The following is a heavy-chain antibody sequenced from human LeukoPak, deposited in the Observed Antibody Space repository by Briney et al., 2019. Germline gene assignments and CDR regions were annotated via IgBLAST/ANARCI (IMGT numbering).Heavy chain of an antibody. CDR3: AKEREYCSSGSYHYDLDV. D-gene: IGHD2-15*01. CDR2: IYYTGST. CDR1: GDSMKSYY. J-gene: IGHJ6*02. Sequence: PSETLSLTCTVSGDSMKSYYWTWIRQPPGKGLEWIGYIYYTGSTNYNPSLKSRVTISVDTSKNQFSLKLSSVTAADTAVYYCAKEREYCSSGSYHYDLDVWGQGTTVTVSS. V-gene: IGHV4-59*01.